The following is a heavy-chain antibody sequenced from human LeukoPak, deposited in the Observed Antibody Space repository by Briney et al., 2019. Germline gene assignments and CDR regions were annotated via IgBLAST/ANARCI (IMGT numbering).Heavy chain of an antibody. Sequence: PGGSLRLSCAASGFTVSSYWMHCVRQVPGKGLVWVSRINSDGSSTSYAHSVKGRFTISRDNAKNTLYLQMNSLRAEDTAVYYCARGYSGNYRIDYWGQGTLVTASS. CDR1: GFTVSSYW. V-gene: IGHV3-74*01. J-gene: IGHJ4*02. CDR3: ARGYSGNYRIDY. CDR2: INSDGSST. D-gene: IGHD1-26*01.